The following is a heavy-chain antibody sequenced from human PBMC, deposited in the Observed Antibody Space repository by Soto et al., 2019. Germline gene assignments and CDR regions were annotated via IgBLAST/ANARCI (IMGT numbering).Heavy chain of an antibody. CDR1: GVSVNSGDYY. V-gene: IGHV4-61*08. CDR2: FYYSGIT. Sequence: SETLSLTCTVSGVSVNSGDYYWRWIRQPRGKGLEWIGYFYYSGITNYNPSLKSRVTISADTSKNQFSLKLRSVTAADAAVYYCARVTVAVPATTHYFDYWGQGTPFTVS. CDR3: ARVTVAVPATTHYFDY. D-gene: IGHD1-26*01. J-gene: IGHJ4*02.